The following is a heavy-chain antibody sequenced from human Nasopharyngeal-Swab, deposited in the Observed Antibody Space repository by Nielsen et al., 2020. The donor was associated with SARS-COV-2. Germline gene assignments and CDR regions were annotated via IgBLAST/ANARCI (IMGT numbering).Heavy chain of an antibody. J-gene: IGHJ4*02. D-gene: IGHD3-22*01. Sequence: RQAPGKGLEWIGHIYYSGSTYYNPSLKSRVTISVDTSKNQFSLKLSSVTAADTAVYYFARGAIDYYDSSGYGDWGQGTLVTVSS. CDR3: ARGAIDYYDSSGYGD. V-gene: IGHV4-31*02. CDR2: IYYSGST.